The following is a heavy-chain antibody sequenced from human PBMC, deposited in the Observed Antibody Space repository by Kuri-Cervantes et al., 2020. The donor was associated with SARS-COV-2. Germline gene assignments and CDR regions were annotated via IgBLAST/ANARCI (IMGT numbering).Heavy chain of an antibody. V-gene: IGHV4-59*01. CDR2: IYYSGST. D-gene: IGHD3-10*01. CDR1: GGSISSYH. Sequence: SETLSLTCTVSGGSISSYHWSWIRQPPGKGLEWIGYIYYSGSTNYNPSLKSRVTISVDTSKNQFSLKLSSVTAADTAVYYCAHIVPKTMEFDYWGQGTLVTVSS. CDR3: AHIVPKTMEFDY. J-gene: IGHJ4*02.